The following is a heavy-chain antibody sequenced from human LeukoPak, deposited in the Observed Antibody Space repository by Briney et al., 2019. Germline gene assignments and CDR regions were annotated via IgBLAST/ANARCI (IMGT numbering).Heavy chain of an antibody. CDR3: ARGYYYDSSVAY. D-gene: IGHD3-22*01. J-gene: IGHJ4*02. CDR2: ISHSSTYI. V-gene: IGHV3-21*01. Sequence: PGGSLRLSCAASGFTFSTFGFNWVRQAPGKGLEWVPSISHSSTYISYADSVKGRFTISRDNARNPLYLQMNSLRAEDTAVYYCARGYYYDSSVAYWGQGTLVTVSS. CDR1: GFTFSTFG.